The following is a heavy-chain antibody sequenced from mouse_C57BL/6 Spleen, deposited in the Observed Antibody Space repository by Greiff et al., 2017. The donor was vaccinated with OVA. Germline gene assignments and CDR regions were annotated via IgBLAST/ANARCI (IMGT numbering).Heavy chain of an antibody. CDR3: ARGDYFDY. CDR2: INYDGSST. Sequence: EVQWVESEGGLVQPGSSMKLSCTASGFTFSDYYMAWVRQVPEKGLEWVANINYDGSSTYYLDSLKSRFIISRDNAKNILYLQMSSLKSEDTATYYCARGDYFDYWGQGTTLTVSS. CDR1: GFTFSDYY. V-gene: IGHV5-16*01. J-gene: IGHJ2*01.